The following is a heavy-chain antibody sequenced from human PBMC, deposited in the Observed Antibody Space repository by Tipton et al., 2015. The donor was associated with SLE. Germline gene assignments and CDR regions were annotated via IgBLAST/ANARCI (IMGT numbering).Heavy chain of an antibody. CDR1: GGSFSGYY. V-gene: IGHV4-34*01. D-gene: IGHD6-6*01. CDR2: INHSGST. J-gene: IGHJ4*02. CDR3: ARGGFLSIAARRRGYYLDF. Sequence: TLSLTCAVYGGSFSGYYWSWIRQPPGKGLEWIGEINHSGSTNYNPSLKSRVPISAATSKTQFSLKLNSVTAADTAVYYCARGGFLSIAARRRGYYLDFWGQGTLVTVSS.